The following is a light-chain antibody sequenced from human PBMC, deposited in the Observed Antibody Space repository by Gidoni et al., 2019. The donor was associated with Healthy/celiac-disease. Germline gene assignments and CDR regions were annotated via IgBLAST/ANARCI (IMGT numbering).Light chain of an antibody. J-gene: IGLJ2*01. V-gene: IGLV1-44*01. CDR2: SNY. Sequence: QSVLTQPPSASVTPGQRVTISCSGSSTNIGSNTVNWYQQLPGTAPKLLIYSNYQRPSGVPDRCSGSKSGTSASLAISGLQSEDEADYYCAAWDDSLNGVVFGGGTKLNVL. CDR3: AAWDDSLNGVV. CDR1: STNIGSNT.